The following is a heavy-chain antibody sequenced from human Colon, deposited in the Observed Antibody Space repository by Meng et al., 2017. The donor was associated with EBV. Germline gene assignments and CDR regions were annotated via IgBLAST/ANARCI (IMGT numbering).Heavy chain of an antibody. Sequence: RLQLQESGPGLGKPSETPSLTRTVSGGSISSTDYYWGWIRQSPGKGLEWIGNIQYSGSTSYNPSLKSRVTISVDTSKKQFSLKLSSVTVADTAVYYCARDGTRDGDTDYWGQGTLVTVSS. V-gene: IGHV4-39*06. CDR1: GGSISSTDYY. CDR3: ARDGTRDGDTDY. D-gene: IGHD4-17*01. J-gene: IGHJ4*02. CDR2: IQYSGST.